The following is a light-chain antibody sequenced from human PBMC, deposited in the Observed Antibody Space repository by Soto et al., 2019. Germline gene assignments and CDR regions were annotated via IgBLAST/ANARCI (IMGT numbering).Light chain of an antibody. J-gene: IGKJ1*01. V-gene: IGKV1-39*01. CDR2: AAS. CDR3: QQRFCTPRW. Sequence: DIQMTQSPSSQSASVGDRVTITCRASQSINSYLNWYQQKPGKAPKLLIDAASSLQSGIPSRFSGSGSETVFALTITSLQPDDFVTCYWQQRFCTPRWFSQGTRVDI. CDR1: QSINSY.